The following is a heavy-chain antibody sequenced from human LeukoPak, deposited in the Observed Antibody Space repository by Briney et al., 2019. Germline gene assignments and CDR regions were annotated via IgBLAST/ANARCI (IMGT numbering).Heavy chain of an antibody. D-gene: IGHD2-21*02. CDR2: IYYSGST. CDR1: GGSISSYY. Sequence: SETLSLTCTASGGSISSYYWSWIRQPPGKGPEWIGYIYYSGSTNYNPSLKSRVTISVDTSKNQFSLKLSSVTAADTAVYYCARTDCGGDCYPDYWGQGTLVTVSS. V-gene: IGHV4-59*08. J-gene: IGHJ4*02. CDR3: ARTDCGGDCYPDY.